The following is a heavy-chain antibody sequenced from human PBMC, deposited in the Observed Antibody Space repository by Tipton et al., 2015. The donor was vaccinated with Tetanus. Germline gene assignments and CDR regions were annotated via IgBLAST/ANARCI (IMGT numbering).Heavy chain of an antibody. D-gene: IGHD5/OR15-5a*01. CDR3: ARRRTSTALGLWLDP. Sequence: VQLVQSGAEVKKPGESLKISCQGSGYNFNLYWIAWVRQMPGKGLEWMGSIYPGDSNTRYSPSFQGHVTISADKSISTAYLQWSSLKASDTAMYYCARRRTSTALGLWLDPWGQGTLVTVSS. CDR2: IYPGDSNT. V-gene: IGHV5-51*01. J-gene: IGHJ5*02. CDR1: GYNFNLYW.